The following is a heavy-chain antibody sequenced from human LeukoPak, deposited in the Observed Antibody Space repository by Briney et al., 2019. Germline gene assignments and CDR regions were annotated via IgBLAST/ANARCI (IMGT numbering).Heavy chain of an antibody. V-gene: IGHV3-23*01. J-gene: IGHJ4*02. Sequence: GGSLRLSCAASGFTFSNYAMRWVRQAPGKGLEWVSGISGSGDSTYYADSVKGRFTISRDNSKNTLYLQMNRLRAEDTAVYYCARGVNIVGSMEGYYFDYWGQGTLVTVSS. D-gene: IGHD1-26*01. CDR2: ISGSGDST. CDR3: ARGVNIVGSMEGYYFDY. CDR1: GFTFSNYA.